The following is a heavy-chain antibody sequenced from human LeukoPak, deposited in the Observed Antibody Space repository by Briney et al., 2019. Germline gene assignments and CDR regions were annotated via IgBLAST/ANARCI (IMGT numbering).Heavy chain of an antibody. V-gene: IGHV3-21*01. CDR2: ISSSSSYI. CDR1: GFTFSSYS. CDR3: ARDLSVVVPAAKDAFDI. D-gene: IGHD2-2*01. J-gene: IGHJ3*02. Sequence: GGSLRLSCAASGFTFSSYSMNWVRQAPGKGLEWVSSISSSSSYIYYADSVKGRFTISRDNAKNSLYLQMNSLRAEDTAVYYCARDLSVVVPAAKDAFDIWGQGTMVTVSS.